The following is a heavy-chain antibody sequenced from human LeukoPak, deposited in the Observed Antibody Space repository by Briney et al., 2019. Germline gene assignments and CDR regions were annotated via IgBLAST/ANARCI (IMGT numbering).Heavy chain of an antibody. Sequence: SETLSLTCTVSGGSISSYYWSWIRQPPGKGLEWIGYIYYSGSTNYNPSLKSRVTISVDTSKNQFSLKLSSVTAADTAVYYCARAGAAAGKYWFDPWGQGTLVTVSS. CDR3: ARAGAAAGKYWFDP. CDR1: GGSISSYY. CDR2: IYYSGST. J-gene: IGHJ5*02. D-gene: IGHD6-13*01. V-gene: IGHV4-59*01.